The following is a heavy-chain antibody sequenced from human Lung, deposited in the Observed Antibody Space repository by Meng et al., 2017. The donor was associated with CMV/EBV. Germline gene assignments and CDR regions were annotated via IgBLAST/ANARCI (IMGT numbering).Heavy chain of an antibody. CDR2: INYSGTT. V-gene: IGHV4-34*01. CDR1: GGSLNGYY. CDR3: ARAYCSSTSCPEGY. D-gene: IGHD2-2*01. J-gene: IGHJ4*02. Sequence: GSLRLXCAVYGGSLNGYYWSWIRQPPGKGLEWIAEINYSGTTNYSPSLKSRVTISLHSSKNQFSLNLNSVTAADTAVYYCARAYCSSTSCPEGYWGQGSLVTFSS.